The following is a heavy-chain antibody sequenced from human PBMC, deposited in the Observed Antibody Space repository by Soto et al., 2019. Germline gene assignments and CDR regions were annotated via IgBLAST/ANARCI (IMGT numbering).Heavy chain of an antibody. CDR2: ISGGGSI. CDR3: ARDSSRKIVVVLAGVFDV. Sequence: EVQLLESGGRLIQPGGSLRLACAASGFSFKDYAMSWVRQAPGKGLEWVSVISGGGSIYYSDSVKGRFTVSRDTSKNMLYLQMDSLRAEDSARYYCARDSSRKIVVVLAGVFDVWGQGTMATVSS. V-gene: IGHV3-23*01. J-gene: IGHJ3*01. CDR1: GFSFKDYA. D-gene: IGHD3-22*01.